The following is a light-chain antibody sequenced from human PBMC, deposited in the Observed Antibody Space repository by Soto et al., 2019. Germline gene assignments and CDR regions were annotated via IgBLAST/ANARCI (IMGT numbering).Light chain of an antibody. V-gene: IGLV2-23*02. Sequence: QSALTQPASVSGSPGQSITISCTGTSSDVGGYNFVSWYQLYPGKAPKLMIYEVTNRPSGVSNRFSGSKSGNTASLTISGLQAEDEADYYCCSYAGSSTYVFGTGTKVTVL. J-gene: IGLJ1*01. CDR2: EVT. CDR1: SSDVGGYNF. CDR3: CSYAGSSTYV.